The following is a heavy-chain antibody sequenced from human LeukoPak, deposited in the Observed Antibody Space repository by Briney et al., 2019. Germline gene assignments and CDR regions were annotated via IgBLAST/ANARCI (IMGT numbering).Heavy chain of an antibody. V-gene: IGHV4-34*01. J-gene: IGHJ5*02. CDR2: INHSGST. CDR3: ARVLTATASDAFDP. CDR1: GGSFSGYY. D-gene: IGHD2-21*02. Sequence: KPSETLSLTCAVYGGSFSGYYWSWIRQPPGKGLEWIGEINHSGSTNYNPSLKSRVTISVDTSKNQFSLKLSSVTAADTAVYYCARVLTATASDAFDPWGQGTLVTVSS.